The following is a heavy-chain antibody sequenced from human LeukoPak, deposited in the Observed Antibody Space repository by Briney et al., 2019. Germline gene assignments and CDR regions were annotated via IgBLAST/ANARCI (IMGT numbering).Heavy chain of an antibody. CDR2: ISSSSSYI. CDR1: GFTFSIYS. CDR3: ARVLYSGYGPDYYYMDV. D-gene: IGHD5-12*01. J-gene: IGHJ6*03. V-gene: IGHV3-21*01. Sequence: GGSLRLSCAAPGFTFSIYSMNWVRQAPGKGLEWVSSISSSSSYIYYADSVKGRFTISRDNAKNSLYLQMNSLRAEDTAVYYCARVLYSGYGPDYYYMDVWGKGTTVTVSS.